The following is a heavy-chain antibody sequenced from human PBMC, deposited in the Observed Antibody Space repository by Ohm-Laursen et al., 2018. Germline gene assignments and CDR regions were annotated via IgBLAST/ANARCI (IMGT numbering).Heavy chain of an antibody. CDR3: AKEVLTMIVVAQGDYYGMDV. J-gene: IGHJ6*02. Sequence: SLRLSCTASGFTFSSYGMHWVRQAPGKGLEWVAVISYDGSNKYYADSVKGRFTISRDNSKNTLYLQMNSLRAEDTAVYYCAKEVLTMIVVAQGDYYGMDVWGQGTTVTVSS. V-gene: IGHV3-30*18. CDR2: ISYDGSNK. D-gene: IGHD3-22*01. CDR1: GFTFSSYG.